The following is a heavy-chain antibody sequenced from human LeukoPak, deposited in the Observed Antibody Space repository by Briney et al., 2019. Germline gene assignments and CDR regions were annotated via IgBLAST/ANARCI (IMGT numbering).Heavy chain of an antibody. D-gene: IGHD6-13*01. CDR3: ARGGSGIAAADWFDL. J-gene: IGHJ5*02. Sequence: GGSLRLSCAASGFSFSFHSMNWVRQAPGKGLEWVSSISSGGSYIYYADSVKGRFTISRDTAKNSLFLQMDSLRAEDTAVYYCARGGSGIAAADWFDLWGQGTLVTVSS. CDR1: GFSFSFHS. CDR2: ISSGGSYI. V-gene: IGHV3-21*06.